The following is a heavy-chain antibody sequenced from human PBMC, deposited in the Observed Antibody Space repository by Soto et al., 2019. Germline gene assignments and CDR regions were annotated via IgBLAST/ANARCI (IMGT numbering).Heavy chain of an antibody. V-gene: IGHV1-18*01. CDR2: ISAYNGNT. J-gene: IGHJ6*02. CDR3: ARERKEASHYYYGMDV. CDR1: GYTFTSCG. Sequence: VSVKVSCKASGYTFTSCGISWVRQAPGQGLEWMGWISAYNGNTNYAQKLQGRVTMTTDTSTSTAYMELRSLRSDDTAVYYCARERKEASHYYYGMDVWGQGTTVTVSS.